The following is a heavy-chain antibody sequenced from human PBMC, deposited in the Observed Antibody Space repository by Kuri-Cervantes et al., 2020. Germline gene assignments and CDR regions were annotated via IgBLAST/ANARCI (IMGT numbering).Heavy chain of an antibody. V-gene: IGHV4-39*01. Sequence: SETLSLTCNVSGGSISSSTYYWGWIRQPPGKGLEWIGSIYYSGSAYYNPSLKSRVTISVDTSKNQFSLNLNSVTAADTAVYYCARPLSYYYYMDVWGKGTTVTVSS. CDR3: ARPLSYYYYMDV. CDR2: IYYSGSA. J-gene: IGHJ6*03. CDR1: GGSISSSTYY.